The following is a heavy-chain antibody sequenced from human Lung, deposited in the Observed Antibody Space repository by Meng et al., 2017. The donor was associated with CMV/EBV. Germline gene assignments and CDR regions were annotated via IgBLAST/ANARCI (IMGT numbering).Heavy chain of an antibody. Sequence: AASGFPFSNSAMHWVRQAPGKGLQWVALIWYDGSNEYYADSVQGRFTISRDNSKNTLYLQMNSLRAEDTAVYYCVKGPTDFWSGYYIVSWXQGTLVTVSS. J-gene: IGHJ5*02. CDR2: IWYDGSNE. D-gene: IGHD3-3*01. V-gene: IGHV3-33*06. CDR1: GFPFSNSA. CDR3: VKGPTDFWSGYYIVS.